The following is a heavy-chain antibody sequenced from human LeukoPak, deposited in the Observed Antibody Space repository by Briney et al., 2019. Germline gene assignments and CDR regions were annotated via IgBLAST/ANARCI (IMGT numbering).Heavy chain of an antibody. V-gene: IGHV3-15*01. J-gene: IGHJ4*02. CDR2: IKSKTDGGTT. D-gene: IGHD6-13*01. Sequence: GGSLRLSCAASGFTFSNAWMSWVRLAPGKGLEWVGRIKSKTDGGTTDYAAPVKGRFTISRDDSKNTLYLQMNSLKTEDTAVYYCAKEWQQLVPDYWGQGTLVTVSS. CDR1: GFTFSNAW. CDR3: AKEWQQLVPDY.